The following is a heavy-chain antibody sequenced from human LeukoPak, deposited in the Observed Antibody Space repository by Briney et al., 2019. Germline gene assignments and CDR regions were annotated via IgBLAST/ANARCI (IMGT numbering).Heavy chain of an antibody. V-gene: IGHV3-23*01. CDR2: ISGSGGAGT. CDR1: GVSVYNNH. D-gene: IGHD1-26*01. J-gene: IGHJ6*02. CDR3: VKDRGGSPFYGMDV. Sequence: GGSLRLSCAAFGVSVYNNHISWVRQAPGKGLEWASTISGSGGAGTYYADSVKGRFTVSRDNSRNTLYLPMNSLRAEDTAVYYCVKDRGGSPFYGMDVWGQGTTVTVSS.